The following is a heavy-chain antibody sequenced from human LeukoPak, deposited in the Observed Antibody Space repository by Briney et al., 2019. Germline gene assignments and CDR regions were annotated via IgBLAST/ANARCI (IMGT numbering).Heavy chain of an antibody. CDR2: INPSGGST. V-gene: IGHV1-46*01. CDR3: ARGGSSGWYWRETPRGYFDY. Sequence: ASVKVSCKASGYTFTSYYMHWVRQAPGQGLEWMGIINPSGGSTSYAQKFQGRVTMTRDMSTSTVYMELSSLRSEDTAVYYCARGGSSGWYWRETPRGYFDYWGQGTLVTVSS. CDR1: GYTFTSYY. J-gene: IGHJ4*02. D-gene: IGHD6-19*01.